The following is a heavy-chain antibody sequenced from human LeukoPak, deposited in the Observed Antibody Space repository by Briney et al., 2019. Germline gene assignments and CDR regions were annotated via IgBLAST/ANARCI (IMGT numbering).Heavy chain of an antibody. CDR2: ISYSGST. CDR3: ARDMADWWFDP. Sequence: SQTLSLTCTVSGGSITSGGYFWSWIRQHPGKGLECIGHISYSGSTYYTPSLKSRVTISADTSKNQYSLKLSSVTAADTAVYYCARDMADWWFDPWGQGTLVTVSS. D-gene: IGHD3-9*01. J-gene: IGHJ5*02. V-gene: IGHV4-31*03. CDR1: GGSITSGGYF.